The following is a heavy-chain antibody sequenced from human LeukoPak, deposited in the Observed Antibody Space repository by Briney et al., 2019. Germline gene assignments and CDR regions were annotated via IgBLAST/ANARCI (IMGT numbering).Heavy chain of an antibody. V-gene: IGHV4-59*01. Sequence: SETLSLTCTVSGGSISSYYWSWIRQPPGKGLEWIGYIYYSGSTNYNPSLKSRVTISVDTSKNQFSLKLSSVTAADTAVYYCARDVVGSSGWYGEGGNWFDPWGQGTLVTVSS. CDR1: GGSISSYY. CDR3: ARDVVGSSGWYGEGGNWFDP. CDR2: IYYSGST. J-gene: IGHJ5*02. D-gene: IGHD6-19*01.